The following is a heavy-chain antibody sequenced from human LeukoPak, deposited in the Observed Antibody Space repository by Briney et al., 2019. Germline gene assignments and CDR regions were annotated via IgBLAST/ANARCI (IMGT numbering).Heavy chain of an antibody. J-gene: IGHJ4*02. CDR2: IYTSGST. CDR1: GGSISSYY. V-gene: IGHV4-4*07. Sequence: SETLSLTCTVSGGSISSYYWSWIRQPAGKGLEWIGRIYTSGSTNYNPFLKSRVTMSVDTSKNQFSLKLSSVTAADTAVYYCARDYERRGGDSSFDYWGQGTLVTVSS. CDR3: ARDYERRGGDSSFDY. D-gene: IGHD6-13*01.